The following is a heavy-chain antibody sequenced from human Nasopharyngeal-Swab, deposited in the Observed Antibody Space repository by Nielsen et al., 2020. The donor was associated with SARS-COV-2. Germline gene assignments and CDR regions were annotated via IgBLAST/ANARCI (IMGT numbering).Heavy chain of an antibody. CDR3: ARGRVQLWFDPILFDAFGI. Sequence: WIRQPPGKGMEWIGYIYYSGSTYYNPSLKSRVTISVDTSKNPFSLKLSSVTAADTAVYYCARGRVQLWFDPILFDAFGIWGQGTMVTVSS. D-gene: IGHD5-18*01. V-gene: IGHV4-31*02. J-gene: IGHJ3*02. CDR2: IYYSGST.